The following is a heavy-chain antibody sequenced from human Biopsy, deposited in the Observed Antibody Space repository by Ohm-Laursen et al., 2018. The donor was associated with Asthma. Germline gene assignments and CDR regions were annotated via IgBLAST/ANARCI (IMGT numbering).Heavy chain of an antibody. J-gene: IGHJ3*01. V-gene: IGHV1-3*04. CDR2: VNTGNGDT. D-gene: IGHD3-9*01. Sequence: GVSVKVSCNASGYTFISFAIHWVRQAPGQRLEWMGWVNTGNGDTKYSQKFQGRVTITRDTSASTAYMELRSLRSEDTATYYCARTYYDFFTGHVKDVFGVWGQGTMVTVSS. CDR1: GYTFISFA. CDR3: ARTYYDFFTGHVKDVFGV.